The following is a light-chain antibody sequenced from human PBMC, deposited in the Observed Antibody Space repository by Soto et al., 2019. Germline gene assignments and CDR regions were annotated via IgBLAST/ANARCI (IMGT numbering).Light chain of an antibody. Sequence: QSVLTQPPSASGTPGQRVTISCSGSSSNIGSNYVYWYQQLPGTTPKLLIYRNDQRPSGVPERLSGSKSYTSASLAISGLRSEDEADYYCAAWDDTLNCPVFGGGTKLTVL. J-gene: IGLJ2*01. CDR1: SSNIGSNY. CDR2: RND. V-gene: IGLV1-47*01. CDR3: AAWDDTLNCPV.